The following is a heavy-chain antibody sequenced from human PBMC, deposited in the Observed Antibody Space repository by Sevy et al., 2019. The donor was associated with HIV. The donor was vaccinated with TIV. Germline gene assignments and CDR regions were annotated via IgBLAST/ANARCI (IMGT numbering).Heavy chain of an antibody. D-gene: IGHD6-13*01. CDR1: GRTFNSYA. V-gene: IGHV1-69*13. CDR2: IIPMLGTA. J-gene: IGHJ4*02. CDR3: ARSISWYASFDY. Sequence: ASVKVSCKASGRTFNSYAISWERQAPGLGLEWMGGIIPMLGTAYYVQKFQDRVTITADESTSTAYMELSSLRSEDTAVYYCARSISWYASFDYWGQGTLVTVSS.